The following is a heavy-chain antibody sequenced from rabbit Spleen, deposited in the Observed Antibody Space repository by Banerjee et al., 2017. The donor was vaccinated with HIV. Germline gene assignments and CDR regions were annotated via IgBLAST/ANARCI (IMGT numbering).Heavy chain of an antibody. CDR3: ARDTSSSFSSYGMDL. CDR2: INAITGKA. V-gene: IGHV1S40*01. CDR1: GFSFSNKAV. D-gene: IGHD1-1*01. J-gene: IGHJ6*01. Sequence: QSLVESGGGLVKPEGSLTLTCTASGFSFSNKAVMCWVRQAPGKGLEWIACINAITGKAVYASWAKGRFTFSKTSSTTVTLQVTSLTAADTATYFCARDTSSSFSSYGMDLWGQGTLVTVS.